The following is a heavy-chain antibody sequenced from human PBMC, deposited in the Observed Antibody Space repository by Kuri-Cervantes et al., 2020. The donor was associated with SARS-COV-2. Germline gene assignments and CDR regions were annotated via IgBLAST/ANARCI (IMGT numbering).Heavy chain of an antibody. V-gene: IGHV3-7*01. J-gene: IGHJ4*02. CDR3: ARDMAVHYYFDY. CDR1: GFTFSSYA. D-gene: IGHD6-19*01. Sequence: LSLTCAASGFTFSSYAMHWVRQAPGKGLEWVANIKQDGSEKYYVDSVKGRFTISRDNAKNSLYLQMNSLRAEDTAVYYCARDMAVHYYFDYWGQGTLVTVSS. CDR2: IKQDGSEK.